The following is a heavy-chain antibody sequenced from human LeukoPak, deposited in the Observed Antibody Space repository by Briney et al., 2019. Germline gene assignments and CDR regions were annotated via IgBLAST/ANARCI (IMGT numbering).Heavy chain of an antibody. D-gene: IGHD3-10*01. Sequence: GGSLRLSCAVSGFTVSTNHITWVRQAPGKGLECVSVIYGGGSTYYADSVKGRFTISRDSSKNTLYLQMNSLRAEDTAVYYCARLLARGSGTIWGQGTLVTVSS. CDR1: GFTVSTNH. V-gene: IGHV3-66*01. J-gene: IGHJ4*02. CDR2: IYGGGST. CDR3: ARLLARGSGTI.